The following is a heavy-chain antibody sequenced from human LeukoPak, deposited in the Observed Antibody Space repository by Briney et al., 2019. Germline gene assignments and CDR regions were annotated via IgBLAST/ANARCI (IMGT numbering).Heavy chain of an antibody. V-gene: IGHV3-64*01. CDR3: AREGLSYDY. J-gene: IGHJ4*02. Sequence: GGSLRLSCAASGFTFSSYAMHWVRQAPGKGLEYVSAISSNGGSTYYANSVKGRFAISRDNSKNTLYLQMGSLRAEDMAVYCCAREGLSYDYWGQETLVTVSS. D-gene: IGHD3-10*01. CDR1: GFTFSSYA. CDR2: ISSNGGST.